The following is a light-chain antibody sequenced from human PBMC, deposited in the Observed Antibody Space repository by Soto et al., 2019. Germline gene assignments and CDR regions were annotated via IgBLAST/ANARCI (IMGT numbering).Light chain of an antibody. CDR1: SSDVGGYNY. CDR2: EVN. J-gene: IGLJ1*01. Sequence: QSALTQPASASGSPGQSVAISYTGTSSDVGGYNYVSWYQQHPGKAPKLMIYEVNKRPSGVPDRSSGSKSGNTASLTVSGLQAEDEADYYCSSYAGSSNVFGTGTKVTVL. CDR3: SSYAGSSNV. V-gene: IGLV2-8*01.